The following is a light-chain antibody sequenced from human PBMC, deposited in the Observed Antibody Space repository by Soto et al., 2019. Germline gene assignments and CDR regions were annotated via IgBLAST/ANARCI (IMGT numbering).Light chain of an antibody. CDR1: QSISSW. V-gene: IGKV1-5*03. CDR3: QQYNSYPYT. Sequence: DIQMTQSPSTLSASVGDRVTITCRASQSISSWLAWYQQKPGKAPKLLIYKASSLESGVPSRFSGSGYGTEFTLTISSLQPDDLPIYYCQQYNSYPYTFGQGTKLEIK. J-gene: IGKJ2*01. CDR2: KAS.